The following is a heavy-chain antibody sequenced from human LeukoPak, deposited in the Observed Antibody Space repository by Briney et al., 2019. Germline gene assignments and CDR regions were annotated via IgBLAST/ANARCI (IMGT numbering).Heavy chain of an antibody. CDR1: GFTYVDYG. CDR2: INWNGGST. J-gene: IGHJ4*02. CDR3: ARLYYYDSSSDY. D-gene: IGHD3-22*01. V-gene: IGHV3-20*04. Sequence: GGSLRLSCAASGFTYVDYGMSWVSQAPGKGLEWVSGINWNGGSTDYADSVKGRFTISRDNAKNSLYLQMNSLRAEDTALYYCARLYYYDSSSDYWGQGTLVTVSS.